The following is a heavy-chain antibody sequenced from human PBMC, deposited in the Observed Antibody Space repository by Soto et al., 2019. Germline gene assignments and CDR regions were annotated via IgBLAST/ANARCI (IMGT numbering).Heavy chain of an antibody. CDR2: ISSNGGST. Sequence: QSGGSLRLSCSASGFTFSSYAMHWVRQAPGKGLEYVSAISSNGGSTYYADSVKGRFTISRDNSKNTLYLQMSSLRAEDTAVYYCVKDKIVSGYDILTGPMGYWGQGTLVTAPQ. V-gene: IGHV3-64D*06. J-gene: IGHJ4*02. CDR3: VKDKIVSGYDILTGPMGY. D-gene: IGHD3-9*01. CDR1: GFTFSSYA.